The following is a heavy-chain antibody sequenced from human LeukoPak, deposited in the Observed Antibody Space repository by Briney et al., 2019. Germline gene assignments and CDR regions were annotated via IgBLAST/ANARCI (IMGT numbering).Heavy chain of an antibody. V-gene: IGHV1-69*04. Sequence: SVKVSCKASGGTFDNYAVSWVREAPGLGLEWMGRIIPMLGKTNSAQKFQDRVTITADTSTGTAYMELTNLRSDDTAVYFCASGLFGGFAAAPFDHWGQGTLVTVS. CDR1: GGTFDNYA. CDR2: IIPMLGKT. J-gene: IGHJ4*02. D-gene: IGHD2-2*01. CDR3: ASGLFGGFAAAPFDH.